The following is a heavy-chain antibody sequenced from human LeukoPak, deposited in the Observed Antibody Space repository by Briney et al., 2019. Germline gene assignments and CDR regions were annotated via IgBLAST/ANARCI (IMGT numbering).Heavy chain of an antibody. V-gene: IGHV3-30*03. CDR3: ARLDSGRYIDY. CDR1: GFSFSYYA. D-gene: IGHD1-26*01. CDR2: ISSDGSDK. J-gene: IGHJ4*02. Sequence: GGSLRLSCAASGFSFSYYAMHWVRQAPGKGLEWVALISSDGSDKYYADSVKGRFTISRDNSKNTLYLQMNSLRAEDTAVYYCARLDSGRYIDYWGQGTLVTVSS.